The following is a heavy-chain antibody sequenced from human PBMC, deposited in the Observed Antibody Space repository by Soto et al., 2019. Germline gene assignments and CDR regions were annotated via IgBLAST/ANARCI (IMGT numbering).Heavy chain of an antibody. CDR1: GGSFSGYY. J-gene: IGHJ4*02. Sequence: SETLSLTCTVYGGSFSGYYWSLLRQPHGKGLEWIGHIDHSGSSNYNPSLKSRVTISVDTSKNQFSLKLSSVTAADTAVYYCARGGRYSFSRKPFDFWGQGTLVTVSS. CDR3: ARGGRYSFSRKPFDF. V-gene: IGHV4-34*01. D-gene: IGHD1-26*01. CDR2: IDHSGSS.